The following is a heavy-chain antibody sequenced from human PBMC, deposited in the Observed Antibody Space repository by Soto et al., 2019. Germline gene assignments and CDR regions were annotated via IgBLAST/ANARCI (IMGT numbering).Heavy chain of an antibody. CDR3: ARDNDFIAVPPTEGGY. V-gene: IGHV3-48*01. CDR2: ISSSSSTI. CDR1: GFTFSSYS. D-gene: IGHD6-19*01. Sequence: EVQLVESGGGLVQPGGSLRLSCAASGFTFSSYSMNWVRQAPGKGLEWVSYISSSSSTIYYADSVKGRFTISRDNAKNSLYLQMNSLRAEDTAVYYCARDNDFIAVPPTEGGYWGQGTLVTVSS. J-gene: IGHJ4*02.